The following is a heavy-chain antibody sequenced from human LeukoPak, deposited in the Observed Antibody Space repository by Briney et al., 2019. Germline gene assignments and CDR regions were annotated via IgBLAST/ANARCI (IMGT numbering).Heavy chain of an antibody. D-gene: IGHD3-22*01. Sequence: GGSLRLSCAASGFTFSSYAMSWVRQAPGKGLEWVSAISGSGGSTYYADSVKGRFTIARDNSKNALYLQMNSLRAEDTAVYYCAASLVVPYYYYYMDVWGKGTTVTVSS. CDR2: ISGSGGST. V-gene: IGHV3-23*01. J-gene: IGHJ6*03. CDR3: AASLVVPYYYYYMDV. CDR1: GFTFSSYA.